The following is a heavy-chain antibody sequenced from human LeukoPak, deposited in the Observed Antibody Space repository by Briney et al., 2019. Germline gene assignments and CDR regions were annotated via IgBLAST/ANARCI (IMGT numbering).Heavy chain of an antibody. CDR3: GRRHHKWQQLSRAFDL. D-gene: IGHD6-13*01. CDR2: IYSGGSV. Sequence: TGGSLRLSCAASGFNVNNSFMAWVRQAPGKGLEWVSDIYSGGSVRYADSVKGRFTLSRDTSQNMLYLQMNSLRVEDTALYYCGRRHHKWQQLSRAFDLWGQGTMVTVSS. V-gene: IGHV3-53*01. J-gene: IGHJ3*01. CDR1: GFNVNNSF.